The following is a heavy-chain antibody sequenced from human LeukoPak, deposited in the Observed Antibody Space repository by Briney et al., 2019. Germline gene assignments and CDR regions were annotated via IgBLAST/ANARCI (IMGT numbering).Heavy chain of an antibody. CDR3: ARLLLSPNHYYYCGMDV. J-gene: IGHJ6*02. CDR1: GGSISSSNW. V-gene: IGHV4-4*02. Sequence: PSGTLSLTCAVSGGSISSSNWWSWVRQPPGKGLEWIGEIYHSGSTNYNPSLKSRVTISVDKSKNQFSLKLSSVTAADTAVYYCARLLLSPNHYYYCGMDVWGQGTTVTVSS. D-gene: IGHD2-21*01. CDR2: IYHSGST.